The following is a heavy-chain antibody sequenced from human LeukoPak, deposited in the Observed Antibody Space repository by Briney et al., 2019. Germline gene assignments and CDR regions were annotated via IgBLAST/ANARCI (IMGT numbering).Heavy chain of an antibody. Sequence: PGGSLRLSCAASGFTFSSYAMSWVRQAPGKGLEWVSAISGSGGSTYYADSVKGRFTISRDNSKNTLYLQMNSLRAEDTAVYYCAKPRRAGLYYYDSSGYSVSDAFDIWGQGTMVTVSS. CDR2: ISGSGGST. J-gene: IGHJ3*02. V-gene: IGHV3-23*01. D-gene: IGHD3-22*01. CDR1: GFTFSSYA. CDR3: AKPRRAGLYYYDSSGYSVSDAFDI.